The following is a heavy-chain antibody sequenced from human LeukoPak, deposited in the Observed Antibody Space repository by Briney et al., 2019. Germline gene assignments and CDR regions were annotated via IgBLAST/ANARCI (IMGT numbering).Heavy chain of an antibody. J-gene: IGHJ4*02. CDR3: AKVFRKDGDFHLFDY. CDR1: GFTFSSYA. CDR2: ISGSRT. D-gene: IGHD4-17*01. Sequence: GGSLRLSCAASGFTFSSYAMSWVRQAPGKGLEWVSAISGSRTYYADSVTGRFTISRDNSKNTLSLQMNSLRAEDTAVYYCAKVFRKDGDFHLFDYWGQGTLVTVSS. V-gene: IGHV3-23*01.